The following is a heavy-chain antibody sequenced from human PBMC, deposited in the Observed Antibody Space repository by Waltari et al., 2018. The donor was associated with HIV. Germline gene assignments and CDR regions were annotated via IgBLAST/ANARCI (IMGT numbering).Heavy chain of an antibody. CDR3: ARVPFASSWSADSFDV. V-gene: IGHV3-33*01. Sequence: VQLEESGGGVVQPGRSRRLSCAASGFRVSDYCMHWVRQAPGKGLQWVAVIWYDGSKKEYSDSVKGRFTISKDNSKNTLFLQMNSLRVDDTAVYFCARVPFASSWSADSFDVWGPGTRITVSS. D-gene: IGHD6-13*01. J-gene: IGHJ3*01. CDR2: IWYDGSKK. CDR1: GFRVSDYC.